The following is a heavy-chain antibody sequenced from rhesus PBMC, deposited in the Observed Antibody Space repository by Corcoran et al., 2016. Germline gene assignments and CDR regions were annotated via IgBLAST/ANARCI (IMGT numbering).Heavy chain of an antibody. V-gene: IGHV3S16*01. CDR2: ISSASSYI. CDR1: GFTFSDYY. D-gene: IGHD4-29*01. Sequence: EVQLVESGGGLVQPGGSLRLSCAASGFTFSDYYMSWVRQAPGKGLEWVSSISSASSYIYYADSVEGRFTISRDNAKNSLSLQMNSLKTEDTAVYYCATDSYGSSNFDYWGQGVLVTVSS. CDR3: ATDSYGSSNFDY. J-gene: IGHJ4*01.